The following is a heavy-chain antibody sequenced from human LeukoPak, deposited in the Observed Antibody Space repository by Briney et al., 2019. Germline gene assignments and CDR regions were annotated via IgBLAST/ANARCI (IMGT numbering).Heavy chain of an antibody. J-gene: IGHJ4*02. Sequence: VASVKVSCKASGGTFSSYAISWVRQAPGQGLEWMGGIIPIFGTANYAQKFQGRVTITADESTSTAYMELSSLRSEDTAVYYCAREKYSSSSVDYWGQGTLVTVSS. CDR2: IIPIFGTA. V-gene: IGHV1-69*13. CDR3: AREKYSSSSVDY. D-gene: IGHD6-6*01. CDR1: GGTFSSYA.